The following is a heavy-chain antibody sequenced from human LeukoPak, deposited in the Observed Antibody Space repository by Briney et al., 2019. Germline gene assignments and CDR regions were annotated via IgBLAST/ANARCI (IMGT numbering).Heavy chain of an antibody. CDR2: ISYDGSNK. CDR3: AKGPVVPQYFQH. V-gene: IGHV3-30*18. D-gene: IGHD4-23*01. CDR1: GFTFSSYD. J-gene: IGHJ1*01. Sequence: GRSVRLSCAASGFTFSSYDMHWVRQAPGKGLEWVAVISYDGSNKYYADSVKGRFTIPRDNSKNTLYLQMNSLRAEDTAVYYCAKGPVVPQYFQHWGQGTLVTVSS.